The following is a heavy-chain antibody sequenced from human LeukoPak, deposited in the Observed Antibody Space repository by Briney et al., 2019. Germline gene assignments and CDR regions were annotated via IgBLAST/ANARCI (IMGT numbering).Heavy chain of an antibody. Sequence: GASVKVSCKASGYTFTSYYMHWVRQAPGQGLQWMGIINPSGGSTSYAQKFQGRVTMTRDTSINTAYMELSSLRSEDTAVYYCARTPRNGYIEGYWGQGTLVTVSS. J-gene: IGHJ4*02. CDR1: GYTFTSYY. D-gene: IGHD5-24*01. CDR3: ARTPRNGYIEGY. CDR2: INPSGGST. V-gene: IGHV1-46*01.